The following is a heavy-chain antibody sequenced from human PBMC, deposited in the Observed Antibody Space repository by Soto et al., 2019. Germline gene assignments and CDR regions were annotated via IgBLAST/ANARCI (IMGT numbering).Heavy chain of an antibody. CDR2: INPLPTSGST. J-gene: IGHJ4*02. CDR1: GYIFTNYY. V-gene: IGHV1-46*01. D-gene: IGHD6-13*01. Sequence: ASVKVSCKASGYIFTNYYIHWVRQAPGQGLEWMAIINPLPTSGSTNYAKKFQGRVTVTRDTSTNTVCLELSSLRSDDTAVYYCARDLAAAAYWGQGTLVTAPQ. CDR3: ARDLAAAAY.